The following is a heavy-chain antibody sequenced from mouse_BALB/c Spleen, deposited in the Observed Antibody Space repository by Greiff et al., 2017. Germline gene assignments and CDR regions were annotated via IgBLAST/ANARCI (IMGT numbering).Heavy chain of an antibody. V-gene: IGHV7-3*02. CDR3: ARADGYYARYYAMDY. CDR1: GFTFTDYY. Sequence: EVMLVESGGGLVQPGGSLRLSCATSGFTFTDYYMSWVRQPPGKALEWLGFIRNKANGYTTEYSASVKGRFTISRDNSQSILYLQMNTLRAEDSATYYCARADGYYARYYAMDYWGQGTSVTVSS. J-gene: IGHJ4*01. CDR2: IRNKANGYTT. D-gene: IGHD2-3*01.